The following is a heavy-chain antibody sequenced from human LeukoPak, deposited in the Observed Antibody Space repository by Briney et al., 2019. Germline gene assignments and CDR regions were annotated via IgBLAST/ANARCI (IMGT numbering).Heavy chain of an antibody. CDR2: IYYSGST. CDR1: GFTVSSNY. D-gene: IGHD3-16*01. Sequence: GSLRLSCAASGFTVSSNYMSWIRQPPGKGLEWIGSIYYSGSTYYNPSLKSRVTISVDTSKNQFSLKLSSVTAADTAVYYCAREGHDYVWGSYIDYWGQGTLVTVSS. J-gene: IGHJ4*02. V-gene: IGHV4-39*07. CDR3: AREGHDYVWGSYIDY.